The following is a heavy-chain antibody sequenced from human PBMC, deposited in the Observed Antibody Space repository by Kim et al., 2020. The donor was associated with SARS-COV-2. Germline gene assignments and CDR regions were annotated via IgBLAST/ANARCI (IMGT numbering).Heavy chain of an antibody. CDR3: AGALGSGSYSGLDY. D-gene: IGHD3-10*01. Sequence: DTVKGQFTMSRDTSKHKLYLQMNSLRAEDTAVYYCAGALGSGSYSGLDYWGQGTLVTVSS. J-gene: IGHJ4*02. V-gene: IGHV3-30*07.